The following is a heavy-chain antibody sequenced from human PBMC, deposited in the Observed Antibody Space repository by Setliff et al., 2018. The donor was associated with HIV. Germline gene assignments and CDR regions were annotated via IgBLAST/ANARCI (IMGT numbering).Heavy chain of an antibody. J-gene: IGHJ3*02. CDR3: ARKGYGSGHSDSFDI. CDR1: GFSFSNDV. D-gene: IGHD3-3*01. Sequence: GESLKISCAASGFSFSNDVMHWVRQAPGKGLEWVAVISEDASTIFYVGSVKGRFTISRDNSENTLYLQMNNLRPEDTAVYYCARKGYGSGHSDSFDIWGQGTMVTVSS. V-gene: IGHV3-30*03. CDR2: ISEDASTI.